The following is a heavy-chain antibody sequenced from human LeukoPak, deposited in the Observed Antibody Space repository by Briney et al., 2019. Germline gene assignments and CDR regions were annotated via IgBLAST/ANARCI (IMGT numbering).Heavy chain of an antibody. CDR3: ARGLSVRYCSGGSCYPNWFDP. J-gene: IGHJ5*02. V-gene: IGHV4-59*11. D-gene: IGHD2-15*01. Sequence: SETLSLTCTVSGGSISSHYWSWIRQPPGKGLEWIAYLFDSVNTKDNPSLQSRLTLSADTSKNQFSLKLSSVTAADTAVYYCARGLSVRYCSGGSCYPNWFDPWGQGTLVTVSS. CDR2: LFDSVNT. CDR1: GGSISSHY.